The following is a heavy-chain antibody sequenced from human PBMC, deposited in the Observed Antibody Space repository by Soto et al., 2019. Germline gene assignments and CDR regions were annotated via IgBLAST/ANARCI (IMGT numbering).Heavy chain of an antibody. J-gene: IGHJ4*02. Sequence: QVQLVQSGAEVRKPGSSVKVSCKASGGTFSRHAISWVRQAPGQGLEWMGGIIPIFGTANYAQKFQGRVTITADESASTAHMELRSLRSEDTAVYYCARNYGHDCGGGNCYFYFWGQGTLVTVSS. CDR2: IIPIFGTA. CDR1: GGTFSRHA. CDR3: ARNYGHDCGGGNCYFYF. V-gene: IGHV1-69*01. D-gene: IGHD2-15*01.